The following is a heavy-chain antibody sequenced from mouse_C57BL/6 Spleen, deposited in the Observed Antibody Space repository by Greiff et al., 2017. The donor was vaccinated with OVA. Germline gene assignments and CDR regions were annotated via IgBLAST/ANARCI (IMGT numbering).Heavy chain of an antibody. Sequence: EVKLQESGGGLVQPGGSMKLSCVASGFTFSNYWMNWVRQSPEKGLEWVAQIRLKSDNYATHYAESVKGRFTISRDDSKSSVYLQMNNLRAEDTGIYYCTGVITTVFDYWGQGTTLTVSS. D-gene: IGHD1-1*01. V-gene: IGHV6-3*01. CDR1: GFTFSNYW. J-gene: IGHJ2*01. CDR2: IRLKSDNYAT. CDR3: TGVITTVFDY.